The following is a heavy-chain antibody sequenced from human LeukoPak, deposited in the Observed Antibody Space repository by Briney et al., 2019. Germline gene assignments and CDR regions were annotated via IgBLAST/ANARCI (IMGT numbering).Heavy chain of an antibody. CDR3: ARNYYDSSGYYY. Sequence: SETLSLTCTVSGGSISSGGYYWSWIRQHPGKGLEWIGYIYYSGSTYYNPSLKSRVTISVDTSKNQFSLELSSVTAADTAVYYCARNYYDSSGYYYWGQGTLVTVSS. CDR1: GGSISSGGYY. CDR2: IYYSGST. V-gene: IGHV4-31*03. D-gene: IGHD3-22*01. J-gene: IGHJ4*02.